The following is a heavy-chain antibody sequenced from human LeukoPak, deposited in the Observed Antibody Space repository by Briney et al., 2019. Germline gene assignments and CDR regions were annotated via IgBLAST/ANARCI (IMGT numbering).Heavy chain of an antibody. J-gene: IGHJ4*02. Sequence: GGSLRLSCAASGFTFNSYAMSWVRQAPGKGLEWVSAISGSGCSTYYADSVKGRFTISRDNSKNTLYLQMNSLRAEDTAVYYCAKDRGYCTSTSCYSDYWGQGTLVTVSS. CDR3: AKDRGYCTSTSCYSDY. D-gene: IGHD2-2*02. V-gene: IGHV3-23*01. CDR2: ISGSGCST. CDR1: GFTFNSYA.